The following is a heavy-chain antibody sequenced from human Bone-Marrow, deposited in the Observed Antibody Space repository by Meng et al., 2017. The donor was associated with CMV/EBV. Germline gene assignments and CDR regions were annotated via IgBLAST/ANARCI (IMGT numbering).Heavy chain of an antibody. J-gene: IGHJ6*02. V-gene: IGHV3-21*01. D-gene: IGHD3-3*01. CDR2: ISSSSSYI. Sequence: GESLKISCAASGFTFSSYSMNWVRQAPGKGLEWVSSISSSSSYIYYADSVKGRFTISRDNAKNSLYLQMNSLRAEDTAVYYCARDPIYYDFWRGYLRGDYYYYGMDVWGQGTTVTVSS. CDR1: GFTFSSYS. CDR3: ARDPIYYDFWRGYLRGDYYYYGMDV.